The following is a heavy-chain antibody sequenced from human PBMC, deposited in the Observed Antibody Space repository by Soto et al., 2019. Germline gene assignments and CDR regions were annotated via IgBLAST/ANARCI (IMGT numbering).Heavy chain of an antibody. CDR3: AREGPTGSWGY. J-gene: IGHJ4*02. V-gene: IGHV1-3*01. D-gene: IGHD1-1*01. Sequence: ASVKVSCKASGYTFTNYAIHWVRQAPGQRLEWMGWINAGNGNTKYSQKFQGRVTITRDTSASTAYMELSSLRSEDTAVYYCAREGPTGSWGYWGQGTLVTVSS. CDR1: GYTFTNYA. CDR2: INAGNGNT.